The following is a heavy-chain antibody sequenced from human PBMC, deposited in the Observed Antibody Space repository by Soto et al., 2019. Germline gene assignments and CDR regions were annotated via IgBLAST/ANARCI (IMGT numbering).Heavy chain of an antibody. V-gene: IGHV1-2*04. CDR1: GYTFTDYY. CDR2: INPNSGVT. D-gene: IGHD6-19*01. J-gene: IGHJ4*02. CDR3: ARGVSGWSPFDL. Sequence: ASVKVSCKASGYTFTDYYVHWVRQAPGQGLEWMGWINPNSGVTNYAQKFQGWVILTRDTSVSTAYMELNRLKSDDTAVFFCARGVSGWSPFDLWGQGTLVTVSS.